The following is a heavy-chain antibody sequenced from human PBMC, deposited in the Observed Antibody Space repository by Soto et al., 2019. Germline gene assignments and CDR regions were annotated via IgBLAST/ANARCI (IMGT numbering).Heavy chain of an antibody. V-gene: IGHV1-18*04. CDR1: GDTFTIYG. CDR3: ASGELRSLEWFPFSYYYYGMDV. CDR2: ISAYNGNK. Sequence: ASVKVSCKASGDTFTIYGISWVRQAPGQGLEWMGWISAYNGNKNYAQKLQGRVTMTTDTPTSTAYMELRSLRSDDTAVYYCASGELRSLEWFPFSYYYYGMDVWGQVTTVTVSS. J-gene: IGHJ6*02. D-gene: IGHD3-3*01.